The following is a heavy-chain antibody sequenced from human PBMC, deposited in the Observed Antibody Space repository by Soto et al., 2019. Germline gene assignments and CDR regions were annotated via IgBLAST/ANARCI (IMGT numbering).Heavy chain of an antibody. J-gene: IGHJ2*01. V-gene: IGHV3-23*01. CDR2: IHGDGDYS. CDR3: AKHRGGGSYTNWAFAV. D-gene: IGHD1-26*01. CDR1: GFMFSCCA. Sequence: EVQLLDSGGGLVQPGGSLRLSCAASGFMFSCCAMSWVRQAPGKGLEWVSTIHGDGDYSHYTDSVEGRFTISRDNSRNTLYLQTTSLRGDDTAVYYCAKHRGGGSYTNWAFAVWGRGTLVTVSS.